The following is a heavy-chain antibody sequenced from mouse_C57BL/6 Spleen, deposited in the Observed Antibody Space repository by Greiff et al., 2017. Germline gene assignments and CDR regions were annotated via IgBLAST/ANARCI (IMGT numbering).Heavy chain of an antibody. CDR1: GYTFTDYY. V-gene: IGHV1-26*01. CDR3: ARLWYDGNYEPFAY. D-gene: IGHD2-3*01. Sequence: EVQLQQSGPELVKPGASVKISCKASGYTFTDYYMNWVKQSHGKSLEWIGDINPNNGGTSYNQKFKGKATLTVDKSSSTAYMELRSLTSEDSAVYYCARLWYDGNYEPFAYWGQGTLVTVSA. J-gene: IGHJ3*01. CDR2: INPNNGGT.